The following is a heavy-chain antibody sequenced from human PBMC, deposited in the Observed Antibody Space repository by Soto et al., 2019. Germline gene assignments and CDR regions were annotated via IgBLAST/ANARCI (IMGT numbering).Heavy chain of an antibody. J-gene: IGHJ4*02. V-gene: IGHV4-34*01. CDR3: ARGKAAGR. CDR2: ISHSGST. Sequence: QVQLQQWGAGLLKPSETLSLTCAVYGESFSGYFWNWIRQSPGKGLEWIGEISHSGSTNYNPSLESRVTISIDTSKNQFSLKLTSLTAADTGVYYCARGKAAGRWGQGTLVTVSS. D-gene: IGHD6-13*01. CDR1: GESFSGYF.